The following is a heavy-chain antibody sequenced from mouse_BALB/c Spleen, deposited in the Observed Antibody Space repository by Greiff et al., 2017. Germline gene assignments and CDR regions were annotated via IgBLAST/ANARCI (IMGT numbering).Heavy chain of an antibody. D-gene: IGHD2-4*01. V-gene: IGHV3-2*02. J-gene: IGHJ3*01. Sequence: ESGPGLVKPSQSLSLTCTVTGYSITSDYAWNWIRQFPGNKLEWMGYISYSGSTSYNPSLKSRISITRDTSKNQFFLQLNSVTTEDTATYYCAREGLRRPFAYWGQGTLVTVSA. CDR1: GYSITSDYA. CDR2: ISYSGST. CDR3: AREGLRRPFAY.